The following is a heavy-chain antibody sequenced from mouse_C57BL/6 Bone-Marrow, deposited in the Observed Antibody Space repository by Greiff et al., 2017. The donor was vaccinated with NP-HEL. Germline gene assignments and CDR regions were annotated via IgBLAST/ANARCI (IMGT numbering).Heavy chain of an antibody. J-gene: IGHJ3*01. D-gene: IGHD1-1*01. V-gene: IGHV1-81*01. CDR2: IYPRSGNT. Sequence: VQRVESGAELARPGASVKLSCKASGYTFTSYGISWVKQRTGQGLEWIGEIYPRSGNTYYNEKFKGKATLTADKSSSTAYMELRSLTSEDSAVYFCARVTTVQFAYWGQGTLVTVSA. CDR1: GYTFTSYG. CDR3: ARVTTVQFAY.